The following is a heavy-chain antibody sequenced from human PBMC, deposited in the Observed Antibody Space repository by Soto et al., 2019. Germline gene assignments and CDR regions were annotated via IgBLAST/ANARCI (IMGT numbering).Heavy chain of an antibody. CDR1: GGSISSYY. V-gene: IGHV4-59*01. Sequence: KTSETLSLTCTVSGGSISSYYWSWIRQPPGKGLEWIGYIYYSGSTNYNPSLKSRVTISVDTSKNQFSLKLSSVTAADTAVYYCAIFYYGSDSPHPPDYCGQGSPVIVSS. D-gene: IGHD3-10*01. CDR3: AIFYYGSDSPHPPDY. CDR2: IYYSGST. J-gene: IGHJ4*02.